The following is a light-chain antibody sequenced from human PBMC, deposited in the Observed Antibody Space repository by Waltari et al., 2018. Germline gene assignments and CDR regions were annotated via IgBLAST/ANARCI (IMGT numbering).Light chain of an antibody. Sequence: DIQMTQSPSSLSASVGDRVPITCRASQGISTYLAWYQQTPGKVPKLLIYAASTLQSGVPSRFRGSGSGTDFTLTISSLQPEDVATYYCQKYDSVPFTFGPGTKVDI. V-gene: IGKV1-27*01. J-gene: IGKJ3*01. CDR3: QKYDSVPFT. CDR1: QGISTY. CDR2: AAS.